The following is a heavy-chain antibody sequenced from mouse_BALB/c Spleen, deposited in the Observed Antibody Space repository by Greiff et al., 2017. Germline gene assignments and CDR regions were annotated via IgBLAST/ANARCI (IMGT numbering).Heavy chain of an antibody. D-gene: IGHD1-1*01. J-gene: IGHJ2*01. CDR3: ASMGADYYGRGYFDY. Sequence: VQLKESGAELVKPGASVKLSCTASGFNIKDTYMHWVKQRPEQGLEWIGRIDPANGNTKYDPKFQGKATITADTSSNTAYLQLSSLTSEDTAVYYCASMGADYYGRGYFDYWGQGTTLTVSS. CDR2: IDPANGNT. CDR1: GFNIKDTY. V-gene: IGHV14-3*02.